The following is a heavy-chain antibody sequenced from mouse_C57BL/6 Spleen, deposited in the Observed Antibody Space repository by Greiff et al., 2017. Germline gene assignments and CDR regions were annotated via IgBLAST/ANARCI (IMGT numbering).Heavy chain of an antibody. Sequence: DVHLVESEGGLVQPGSSMKLSCTASGFTFSDYYMAWVRQVPEKGLEWVANINYDGSSTYYLDSLKSRFIISRDNAQNILYLRLRSLKSEDTATYYLARGHFYFDYWGQGTPLTVSS. CDR1: GFTFSDYY. V-gene: IGHV5-16*01. J-gene: IGHJ2*01. CDR3: ARGHFYFDY. CDR2: INYDGSST.